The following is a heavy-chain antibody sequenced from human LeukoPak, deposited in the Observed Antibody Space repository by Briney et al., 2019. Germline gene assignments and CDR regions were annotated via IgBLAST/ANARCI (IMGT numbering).Heavy chain of an antibody. CDR2: INPNSGGT. D-gene: IGHD3-10*01. CDR3: ARDRVTMVRGFIIQYYYYGMDV. CDR1: GYTFTGNY. J-gene: IGHJ6*02. V-gene: IGHV1-2*02. Sequence: ASVKVSCKASGYTFTGNYIHWVRQAPGQGLEWMGWINPNSGGTNYAQKFQGRVTMTRDTSISTAYMELSRLRSDDSAVYYCARDRVTMVRGFIIQYYYYGMDVWGQGTTVTISS.